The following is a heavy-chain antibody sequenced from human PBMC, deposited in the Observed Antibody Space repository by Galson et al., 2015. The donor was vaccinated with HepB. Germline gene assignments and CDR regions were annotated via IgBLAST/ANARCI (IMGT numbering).Heavy chain of an antibody. J-gene: IGHJ4*02. CDR2: IYWDDDK. D-gene: IGHD6-19*01. V-gene: IGHV2-5*02. CDR3: AHGSSGWYFDY. CDR1: GFSLNTSGVG. Sequence: PALVKPTQTLTLTCTFSGFSLNTSGVGVGWIRQPPGKALEWLALIYWDDDKRYSPSLKNRLIITKDTSKNQVVLTMTNMDSVDAATYFCAHGSSGWYFDYWGQGTLVTVSS.